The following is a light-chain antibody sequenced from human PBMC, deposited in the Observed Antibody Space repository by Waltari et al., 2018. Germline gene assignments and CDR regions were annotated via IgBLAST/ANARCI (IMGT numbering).Light chain of an antibody. CDR2: GAS. J-gene: IGKJ3*01. CDR1: QSISSQ. CDR3: QQYHESPPIT. Sequence: EIVMTQSPAPLSVSPGERATLPCRASQSISSQLAWYQQKPGQAPRLLIYGASTRATGIPARFSGSGSGTEFTLTISSLQSEDFAVYFCQQYHESPPITFGPGTKVDIK. V-gene: IGKV3-15*01.